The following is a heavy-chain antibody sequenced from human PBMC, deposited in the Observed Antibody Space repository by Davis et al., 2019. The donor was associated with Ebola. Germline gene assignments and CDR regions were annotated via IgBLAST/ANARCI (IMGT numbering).Heavy chain of an antibody. J-gene: IGHJ4*02. CDR3: ARDFDGGNYYFDY. V-gene: IGHV1-69*13. CDR1: GGSFSSHP. D-gene: IGHD3-9*01. Sequence: SVKVSCKTSGGSFSSHPISWVRQAPRQGLEWMGGIIPIFDTPHYAQKFQGRITVTADASTSTAYMELSSLRSEDAATYFCARDFDGGNYYFDYWGPGTPVTVSS. CDR2: IIPIFDTP.